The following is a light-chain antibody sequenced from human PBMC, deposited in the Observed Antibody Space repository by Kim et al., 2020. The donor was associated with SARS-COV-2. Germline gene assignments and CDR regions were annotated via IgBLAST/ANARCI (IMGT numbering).Light chain of an antibody. V-gene: IGKV3-20*01. CDR3: QQYGGSPMYT. Sequence: SPGERATLSCRASQSVSSSYLAWYQQKPSQAPRLLIYGASSRATGIPDRFSGSGSGTDFTLTISRLEPEDFAVYYCQQYGGSPMYTFGQGTKLEI. CDR1: QSVSSSY. CDR2: GAS. J-gene: IGKJ2*01.